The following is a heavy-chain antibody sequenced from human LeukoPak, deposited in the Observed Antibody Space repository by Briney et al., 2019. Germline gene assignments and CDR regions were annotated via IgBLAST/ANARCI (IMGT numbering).Heavy chain of an antibody. CDR3: ASDSRDGYFFDF. V-gene: IGHV3-23*01. Sequence: GGSLRLSCTASGFIFSSYTMSWVRQAPGRGLEWVSTISANGDKSYYADSVKGRFTISRDNSKNTLYLQMNSLRAEDTAVYYCASDSRDGYFFDFWGQGTLVTVSS. D-gene: IGHD5-24*01. CDR1: GFIFSSYT. CDR2: ISANGDKS. J-gene: IGHJ4*02.